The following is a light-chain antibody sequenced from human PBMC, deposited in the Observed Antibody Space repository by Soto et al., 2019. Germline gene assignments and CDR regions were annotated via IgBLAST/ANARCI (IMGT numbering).Light chain of an antibody. Sequence: QSALTQPASVSGSPGQSITISCTGTSSDVGGYNYVSWYQQHPGKAPKLMIYEVSNRPSGVSSRFYGSKSGNTASLTISGLQAEDEADYYCSSYTSSSTLFGPGTKVTVL. V-gene: IGLV2-14*01. J-gene: IGLJ1*01. CDR1: SSDVGGYNY. CDR2: EVS. CDR3: SSYTSSSTL.